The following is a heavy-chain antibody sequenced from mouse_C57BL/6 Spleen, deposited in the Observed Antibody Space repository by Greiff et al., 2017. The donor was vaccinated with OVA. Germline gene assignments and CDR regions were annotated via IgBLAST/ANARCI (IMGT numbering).Heavy chain of an antibody. Sequence: QVQLQQSGPGLVQPSQSLSITCTVSGFSLTSYGVHWVRQSPGKGLEWLGVIWSGGSTDYNAAFISRLSISKDNSKSQVFFKMNSLQADDTAIYYCARKGDYDGEGPYAMDYWGQGTSVTVSS. CDR1: GFSLTSYG. J-gene: IGHJ4*01. V-gene: IGHV2-2*01. CDR2: IWSGGST. D-gene: IGHD2-4*01. CDR3: ARKGDYDGEGPYAMDY.